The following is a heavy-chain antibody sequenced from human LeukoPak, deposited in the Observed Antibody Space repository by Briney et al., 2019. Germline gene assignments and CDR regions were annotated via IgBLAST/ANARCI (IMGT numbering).Heavy chain of an antibody. Sequence: SETLSLTCTVSGFSISSGYYWAWIRQPPGKGLEWIGSVYHTGGTYYNPSLKSRVTISVDTSRNQFSLRLSSVTAADTAVYYCAREEGATQDANWGQGALVLVSS. V-gene: IGHV4-38-2*02. D-gene: IGHD1-26*01. CDR1: GFSISSGYY. CDR3: AREEGATQDAN. J-gene: IGHJ4*02. CDR2: VYHTGGT.